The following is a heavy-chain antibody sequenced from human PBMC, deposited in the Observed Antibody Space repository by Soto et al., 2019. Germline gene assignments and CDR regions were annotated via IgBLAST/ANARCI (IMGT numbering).Heavy chain of an antibody. CDR1: GGSISSGGYY. Sequence: QVQLQESGPGLVKPSQTLSLTCTVSGGSISSGGYYWSWIRQHPGKGLEWIGYIYYSGSTYYNPSLRSRDTVAVDTSKHQFSLQLSSVTAADTAVYYCARDSNWNPGGFDYWGQGTLVTVSS. CDR2: IYYSGST. J-gene: IGHJ4*02. CDR3: ARDSNWNPGGFDY. V-gene: IGHV4-31*03. D-gene: IGHD1-1*01.